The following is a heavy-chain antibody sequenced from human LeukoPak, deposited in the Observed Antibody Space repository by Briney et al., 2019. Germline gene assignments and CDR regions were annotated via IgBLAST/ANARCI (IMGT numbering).Heavy chain of an antibody. V-gene: IGHV1-2*02. D-gene: IGHD3-10*01. CDR1: GYTFTGYY. Sequence: GASVKVSCKASGYTFTGYYMHWVRQAPGQGLEWMGWINPNSGGTNYAQKFQGRVTMTRDTSISTAYMELSRLRSDDTAVYYCARAVYYYLNWFDPWGQGTLVTVSS. CDR2: INPNSGGT. J-gene: IGHJ5*02. CDR3: ARAVYYYLNWFDP.